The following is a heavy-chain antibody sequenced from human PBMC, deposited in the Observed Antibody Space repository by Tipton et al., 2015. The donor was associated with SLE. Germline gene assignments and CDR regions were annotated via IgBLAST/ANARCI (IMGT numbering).Heavy chain of an antibody. J-gene: IGHJ3*02. D-gene: IGHD6-19*01. CDR1: GVSISRGSYF. CDR2: VYISGDT. CDR3: ARPYRSGWNGVFHI. Sequence: LRLSCTVSGVSISRGSYFWTWIRQPAGKGLEWIGRVYISGDTKYNPSLKSRVTISVDTSKNQFSLKVNSVTAADTAVYYCARPYRSGWNGVFHIWGQGTMVTVSS. V-gene: IGHV4-61*02.